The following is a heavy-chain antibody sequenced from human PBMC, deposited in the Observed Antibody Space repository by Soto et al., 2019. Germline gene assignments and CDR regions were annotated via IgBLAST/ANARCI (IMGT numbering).Heavy chain of an antibody. Sequence: ASVKVSCKASGYTFSSYAMHWVRQAPGQRLEWMGWINAGNGDTKYSQKFQGRVTITRDTSASTVYMELSSLRSEDTAVYYCARAQGGYSGSYSFDYWGQGTLVTVSS. CDR3: ARAQGGYSGSYSFDY. J-gene: IGHJ4*02. CDR2: INAGNGDT. CDR1: GYTFSSYA. D-gene: IGHD1-26*01. V-gene: IGHV1-3*01.